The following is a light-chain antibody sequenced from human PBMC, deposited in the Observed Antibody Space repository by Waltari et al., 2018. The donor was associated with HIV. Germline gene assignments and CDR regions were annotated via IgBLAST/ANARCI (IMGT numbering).Light chain of an antibody. V-gene: IGLV2-14*03. Sequence: QSDLSQPASVSASPGPSVALSRAGSPSATGRYNYVSWYQQHPDKTPRLILFGVNNRPSGISDHFSGSKSGTTASLTISTVETDDEADYYCAAYTVNSTGVFGSGTKLTVL. CDR1: PSATGRYNY. CDR3: AAYTVNSTGV. CDR2: GVN. J-gene: IGLJ1*01.